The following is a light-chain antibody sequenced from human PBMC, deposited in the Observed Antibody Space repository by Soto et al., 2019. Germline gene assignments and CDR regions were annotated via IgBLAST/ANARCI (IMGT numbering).Light chain of an antibody. J-gene: IGKJ1*01. Sequence: EIVMTQSPATLSVSPGERVTLSCRASQDIRSSLAWYQQKPGQAPRLLIYGASIRATGVPATFSGSGSGTEFTLSISSLQSEDFAVYYCQQYYNWPRTFGQGTKVDIK. CDR2: GAS. CDR1: QDIRSS. CDR3: QQYYNWPRT. V-gene: IGKV3-15*01.